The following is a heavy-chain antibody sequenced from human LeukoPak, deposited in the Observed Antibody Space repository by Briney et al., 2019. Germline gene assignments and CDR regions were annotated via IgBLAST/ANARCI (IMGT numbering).Heavy chain of an antibody. CDR2: IWYDGSKK. Sequence: GGSLRLSCAASRFTFSSYGMHWVRQAPGKGLEWVAVIWYDGSKKYYADSVKGRFTISRDNSKNTLYLQMNSLRAEDTAVYYCARGGMNTLPYPLMVRRRIDYWGQGTLVTVSS. J-gene: IGHJ4*02. D-gene: IGHD3-10*01. CDR1: RFTFSSYG. CDR3: ARGGMNTLPYPLMVRRRIDY. V-gene: IGHV3-33*01.